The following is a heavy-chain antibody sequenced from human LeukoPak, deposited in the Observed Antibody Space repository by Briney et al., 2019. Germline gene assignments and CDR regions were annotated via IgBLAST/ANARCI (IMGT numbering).Heavy chain of an antibody. D-gene: IGHD3-10*01. Sequence: GRSLRLSCAASGFTFSSYAMHWVRQAPGKGLEWVAVISYDGSNKYYADSVKGRFTISRDNSKNTLYLQMNSLRAEDTAVYYCARDVQWFGTSYGMDVWGQGTTVTVSS. CDR2: ISYDGSNK. CDR3: ARDVQWFGTSYGMDV. CDR1: GFTFSSYA. V-gene: IGHV3-30*07. J-gene: IGHJ6*02.